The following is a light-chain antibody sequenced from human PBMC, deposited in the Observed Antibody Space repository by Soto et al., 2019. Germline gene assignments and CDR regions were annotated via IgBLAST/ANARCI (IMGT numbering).Light chain of an antibody. V-gene: IGKV3-20*01. CDR2: DAS. J-gene: IGKJ5*01. Sequence: ALTQTSRPLDSASIATASLSSRPSQSVNSTYLAWYQQKPGKAPRLLIYDASSRATGIPYRFSGSGSGREFTLTISGLVPEDFATYHCQQLGTLPITLGQGTRLEIK. CDR3: QQLGTLPIT. CDR1: QSVNSTY.